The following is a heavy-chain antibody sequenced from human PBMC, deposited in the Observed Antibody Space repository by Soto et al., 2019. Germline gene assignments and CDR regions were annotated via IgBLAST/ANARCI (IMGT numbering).Heavy chain of an antibody. CDR3: ARHSSYCSSTSCYAGWFDP. V-gene: IGHV4-39*01. D-gene: IGHD2-2*01. CDR2: IYYSGST. CDR1: GGSISSSSYY. J-gene: IGHJ5*02. Sequence: QLQLQESGPGLVKPSETLSLTCTVSGGSISSSSYYWGWIRQPPGKGLEWIGSIYYSGSTYYNPSLKGRVTMSEDTSKNQFSLKLSSVTAADTAVYYCARHSSYCSSTSCYAGWFDPWGQGTLVTVSS.